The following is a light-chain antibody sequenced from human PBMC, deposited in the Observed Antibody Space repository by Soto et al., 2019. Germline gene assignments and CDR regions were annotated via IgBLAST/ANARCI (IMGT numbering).Light chain of an antibody. Sequence: EIVLTQSPGTLSLSPGERATLSCRASQSVSSSYLAWYQQKPGQAPRLLIYGASSRATGIPDRFSGSGSGTDFTLNISRLEPEDFAVYYCQHYGSSPGTFGQGTKVEIK. CDR3: QHYGSSPGT. J-gene: IGKJ1*01. V-gene: IGKV3-20*01. CDR1: QSVSSSY. CDR2: GAS.